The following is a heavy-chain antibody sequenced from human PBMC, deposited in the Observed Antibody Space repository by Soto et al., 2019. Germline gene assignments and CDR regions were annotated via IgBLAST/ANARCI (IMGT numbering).Heavy chain of an antibody. V-gene: IGHV5-51*01. CDR3: FRGGVTSRTFDY. Sequence: GESLKISCKGFGYTFPNHWINWVRLVPGKGLEWMGIIFPDDSDTRYSPSFQGHVTISVDKSISTAYVQWSSLKASDSAIYYCFRGGVTSRTFDYWGQGTLVTVSS. J-gene: IGHJ4*02. CDR1: GYTFPNHW. D-gene: IGHD3-16*01. CDR2: IFPDDSDT.